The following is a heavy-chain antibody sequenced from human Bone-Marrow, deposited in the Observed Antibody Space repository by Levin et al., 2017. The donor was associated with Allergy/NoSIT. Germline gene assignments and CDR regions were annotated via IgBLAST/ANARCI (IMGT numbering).Heavy chain of an antibody. J-gene: IGHJ3*02. V-gene: IGHV3-15*01. Sequence: KSGGSLRLSCAASGFTFSDAWMTWVRQAPGKGLEWVGRIKSKTAGGTTDYAAPVKGRFTISRDDSKNTVYLQMDSLKTEDTALYYCSTASQEGHWDDAFGIWGQGTVVTVSS. D-gene: IGHD7-27*01. CDR2: IKSKTAGGTT. CDR3: STASQEGHWDDAFGI. CDR1: GFTFSDAW.